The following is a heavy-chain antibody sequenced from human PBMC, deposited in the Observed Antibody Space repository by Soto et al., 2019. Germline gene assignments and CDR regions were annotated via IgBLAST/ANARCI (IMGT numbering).Heavy chain of an antibody. CDR2: ISSSSSYI. J-gene: IGHJ4*02. CDR3: ARDLGELYAI. D-gene: IGHD2-8*01. V-gene: IGHV3-21*01. Sequence: GGSLRLSCAGSGFAFSTSTMTWVRQAPGKGLEWVSSISSSSSYIYYADSLKGRFTISRDNAKNSLYLQMNSLRPEDTAVYYCARDLGELYAIWGQGTLVTVSS. CDR1: GFAFSTST.